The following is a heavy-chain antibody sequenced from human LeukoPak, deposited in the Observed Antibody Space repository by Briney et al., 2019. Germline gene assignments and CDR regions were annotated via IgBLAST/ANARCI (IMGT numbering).Heavy chain of an antibody. D-gene: IGHD1-26*01. J-gene: IGHJ4*02. V-gene: IGHV4-38-2*02. Sequence: PSETLSLTCTVSGYSISSGYYWGWIRQPPGKGLEWIGSIYHSGSTYYNPSLKSRVTISVDTSKNQFSLKLSSVTAADTAVYYCAVTYSGSPFDYWGQGTLVTVSS. CDR2: IYHSGST. CDR3: AVTYSGSPFDY. CDR1: GYSISSGYY.